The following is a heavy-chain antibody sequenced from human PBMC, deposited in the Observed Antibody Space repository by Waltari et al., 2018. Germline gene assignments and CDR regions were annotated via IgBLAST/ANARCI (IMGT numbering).Heavy chain of an antibody. V-gene: IGHV4-39*01. CDR2: IYYSGST. CDR3: ARLQQQLWDAFDI. J-gene: IGHJ3*02. D-gene: IGHD6-13*01. CDR1: GGSISSSSYY. Sequence: QLQLQESGPGLVQPSETLSLTCTVPGGSISSSSYYWGWIRQPPGKGLEWIGSIYYSGSTYYNPSLKSRVTISVDTSKNQFSLKLSSVTAADTAVYYCARLQQQLWDAFDIWGQGTMVTVSS.